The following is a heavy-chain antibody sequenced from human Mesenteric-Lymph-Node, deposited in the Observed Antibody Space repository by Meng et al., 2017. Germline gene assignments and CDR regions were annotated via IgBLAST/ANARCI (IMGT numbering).Heavy chain of an antibody. CDR1: GGSMCSTSW. CDR3: ARADKVRFDY. J-gene: IGHJ4*02. V-gene: IGHV4-4*02. Sequence: QGWGPWRGKSSGTLALTCAVSGGSMCSTSWWSWVRQPPGKGLGWIGEIYHSGSTNYNPSLKSRVSISVDKSKNQFSLKLSSVTAADTAVYYCARADKVRFDYWGQGTLVTASS. CDR2: IYHSGST.